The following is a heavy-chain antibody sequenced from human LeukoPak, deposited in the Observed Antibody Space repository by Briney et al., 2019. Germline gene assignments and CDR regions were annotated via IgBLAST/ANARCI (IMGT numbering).Heavy chain of an antibody. CDR2: IYSGVST. J-gene: IGHJ6*03. CDR1: GFTVSSNY. D-gene: IGHD5-12*01. V-gene: IGHV3-53*01. CDR3: ARGVGGYDLLAYYYFHYMGL. Sequence: GGSLRPSCAASGFTVSSNYMSWVRQAPGKGLEWVSVIYSGVSTYYADSLKGRFTISRDSSKNTLYLQMNSLRAEDTAVYYCARGVGGYDLLAYYYFHYMGLWGKGHRDSVSS.